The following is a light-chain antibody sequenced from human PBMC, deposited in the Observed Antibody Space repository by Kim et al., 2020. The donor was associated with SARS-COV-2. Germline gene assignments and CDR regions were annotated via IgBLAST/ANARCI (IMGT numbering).Light chain of an antibody. V-gene: IGLV3-1*01. CDR2: QDT. CDR3: QAWDSGTAV. J-gene: IGLJ2*01. CDR1: NLGDTY. Sequence: VSQGQTASSTGSGDNLGDTYVCWYQQKPGQPPVLVSYQDTKRPSGIPGRFSGSNSGNTATLTISGIQTMDEADYYCQAWDSGTAVFGGGTQLTVL.